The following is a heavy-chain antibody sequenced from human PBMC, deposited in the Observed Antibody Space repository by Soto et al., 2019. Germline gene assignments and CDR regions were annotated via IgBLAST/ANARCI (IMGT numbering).Heavy chain of an antibody. CDR2: IYYSGST. Sequence: SETLSLTCTVSGGSISSYYWSWIRQPPGKGLEWIGYIYYSGSTNYNPSLKSRVTISVDTSKNQFSLKLSSVTAADTAVYYCARDLSRYYYDSSGYYYHYYYGMDVWGQGTTVT. D-gene: IGHD3-22*01. J-gene: IGHJ6*02. V-gene: IGHV4-59*01. CDR1: GGSISSYY. CDR3: ARDLSRYYYDSSGYYYHYYYGMDV.